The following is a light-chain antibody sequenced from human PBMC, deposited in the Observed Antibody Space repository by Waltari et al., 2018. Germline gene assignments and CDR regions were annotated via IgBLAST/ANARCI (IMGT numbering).Light chain of an antibody. Sequence: QSVLTQPPSASGTPGQRVTIACSGSTSNIGRDYVYWYQQPPGTAPKLLIYRDNQRPSGVPDRFSGSNSGTSASLAISGLRAEDEADYYCAAWDDSLSGWVFGGGTKLTVL. CDR1: TSNIGRDY. V-gene: IGLV1-47*01. J-gene: IGLJ3*02. CDR2: RDN. CDR3: AAWDDSLSGWV.